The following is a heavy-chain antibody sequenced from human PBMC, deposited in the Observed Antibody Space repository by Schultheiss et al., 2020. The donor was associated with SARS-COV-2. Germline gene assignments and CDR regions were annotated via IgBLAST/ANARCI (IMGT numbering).Heavy chain of an antibody. J-gene: IGHJ4*02. Sequence: SETLSLTCTVSGGSISSSSYYWGWIRQPAGKGLEWIGRIYTSGSTNYNPSLKSRVTMSVDTSKNQFSLKLSSVTAADMAVYYCARDLHYYDSSEGFDYWGQGTLVTVSS. CDR3: ARDLHYYDSSEGFDY. CDR1: GGSISSSSYY. CDR2: IYTSGST. V-gene: IGHV4-61*02. D-gene: IGHD3-22*01.